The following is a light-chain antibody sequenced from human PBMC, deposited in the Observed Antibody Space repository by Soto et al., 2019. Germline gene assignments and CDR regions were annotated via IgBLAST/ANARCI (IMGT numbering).Light chain of an antibody. CDR1: SSDVGGHNY. J-gene: IGLJ1*01. CDR2: EVN. Sequence: QSVLTQPASVSGSPGQSITISCTGASSDVGGHNYVSWYQQRPGKAPKLMIYEVNNRPSGVSNRFSGSKSGNTASLIISGLLAEDEADYYCSSYTSSTTYVFGTGTKVTVL. CDR3: SSYTSSTTYV. V-gene: IGLV2-14*01.